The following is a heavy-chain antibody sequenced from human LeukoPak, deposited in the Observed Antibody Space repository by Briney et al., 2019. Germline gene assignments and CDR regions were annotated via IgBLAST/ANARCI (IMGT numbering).Heavy chain of an antibody. V-gene: IGHV3-21*01. CDR2: ISSSSSYI. J-gene: IGHJ4*02. Sequence: GGSLRLSCAASGFTFSSYWMSWVRQAPGKGLEWVSSISSSSSYIYYADSVKGRFTISRDNAKNSLYLQMNSLRAEDTAVYYCASLIGWERDSYWGQGTLVTVSS. D-gene: IGHD3-16*01. CDR3: ASLIGWERDSY. CDR1: GFTFSSYW.